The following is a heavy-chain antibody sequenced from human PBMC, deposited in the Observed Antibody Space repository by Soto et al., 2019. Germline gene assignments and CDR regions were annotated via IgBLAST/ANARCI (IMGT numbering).Heavy chain of an antibody. D-gene: IGHD6-25*01. V-gene: IGHV1-69*13. Sequence: ASVKVSCRASGGTFSSYAISWVRQAPGHGLEWMGGIIPIFGTANYAQKFQDRVTITADDSTSTAYMELSSLRSEDTAAYYCARRGSAARMHFDYWGQGTLVTVSS. CDR1: GGTFSSYA. J-gene: IGHJ4*02. CDR3: ARRGSAARMHFDY. CDR2: IIPIFGTA.